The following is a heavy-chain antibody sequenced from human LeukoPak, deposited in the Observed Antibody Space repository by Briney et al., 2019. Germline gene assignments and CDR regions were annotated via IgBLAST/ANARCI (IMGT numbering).Heavy chain of an antibody. CDR3: ASRPDGYPGPFDF. J-gene: IGHJ4*02. CDR2: IYSADNT. Sequence: TVGSLRLSCAASRFTVSGKCMRWVRPAPGERLEWVSIIYSADNTLYADSVKGRFTTSRDSSKNMMYLQMNSLRAEDTAVYYCASRPDGYPGPFDFWGQGTLVTVSS. CDR1: RFTVSGKC. V-gene: IGHV3-66*01. D-gene: IGHD5-24*01.